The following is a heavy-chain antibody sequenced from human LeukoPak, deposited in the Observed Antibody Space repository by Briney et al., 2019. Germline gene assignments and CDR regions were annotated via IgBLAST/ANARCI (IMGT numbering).Heavy chain of an antibody. CDR3: ARKRYCGSTICYHDY. Sequence: SETLSLTCTVSGGSISSYYWSWIRQPPGKGLEWIGYIYYSGSTNYNPSLKSRVTISVDTSKNQFSLKLTSVTAADTAVYFCARKRYCGSTICYHDYWGQGTLVTVSS. V-gene: IGHV4-59*01. D-gene: IGHD2-2*01. J-gene: IGHJ4*02. CDR1: GGSISSYY. CDR2: IYYSGST.